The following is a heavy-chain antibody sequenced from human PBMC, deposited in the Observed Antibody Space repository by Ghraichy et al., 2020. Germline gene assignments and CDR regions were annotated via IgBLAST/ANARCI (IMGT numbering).Heavy chain of an antibody. J-gene: IGHJ4*02. CDR3: ARHEGYSYGYDLEY. CDR2: IYYSGRT. CDR1: GGSISSSSYY. V-gene: IGHV4-39*01. Sequence: SQTLSLTCTVSGGSISSSSYYWGWIRQPPGKGLEWIGSIYYSGRTNYNPSLKSRVTISVDTSKNQFSLKLSSVTAADTAVYYCARHEGYSYGYDLEYWGQGTLVTVSS. D-gene: IGHD5-18*01.